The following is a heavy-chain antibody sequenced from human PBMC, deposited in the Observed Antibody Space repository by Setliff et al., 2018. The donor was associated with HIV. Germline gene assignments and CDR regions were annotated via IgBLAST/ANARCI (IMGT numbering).Heavy chain of an antibody. CDR3: ARVLYHSSSDPQGYYYYGMDV. D-gene: IGHD6-6*01. CDR2: IYPGDSDT. CDR1: GYSFTSYW. J-gene: IGHJ6*02. Sequence: PGESLKISCKGSGYSFTSYWIGWVRQMPGKGLEWMGIIYPGDSDTRYSPSFQGQVTISADKSISTAYLQWSSLKASDTAMYYCARVLYHSSSDPQGYYYYGMDVWGQGTTVTVSS. V-gene: IGHV5-51*01.